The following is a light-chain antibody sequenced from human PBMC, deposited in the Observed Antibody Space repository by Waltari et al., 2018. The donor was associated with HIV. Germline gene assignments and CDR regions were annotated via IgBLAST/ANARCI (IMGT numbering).Light chain of an antibody. V-gene: IGLV1-40*01. J-gene: IGLJ2*01. Sequence: SLLTQPPSASWAPGRKVTITSSTRTSHISAGYYVHWYQQLPGRAPTLLIYSNKNRPAVVPDRFAGSKSCTSASLTINGLQAADEADYYCHPSDSGRGGLFGGGTKLTVL. CDR3: HPSDSGRGGL. CDR2: SNK. CDR1: TSHISAGYY.